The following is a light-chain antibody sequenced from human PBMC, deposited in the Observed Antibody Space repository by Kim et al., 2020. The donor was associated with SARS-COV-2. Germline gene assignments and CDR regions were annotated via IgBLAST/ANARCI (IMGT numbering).Light chain of an antibody. J-gene: IGKJ2*01. CDR1: QGISKS. Sequence: DIQMTQSPSSLSASVGDRVTITCQASQGISKSLNWYQQKPGRAPKLLISDASVLEAGVPSRFSGRGSGTHFTLTITSVQPDDFATYYCQQYDELPPYIFGQGTKLEI. V-gene: IGKV1-33*01. CDR2: DAS. CDR3: QQYDELPPYI.